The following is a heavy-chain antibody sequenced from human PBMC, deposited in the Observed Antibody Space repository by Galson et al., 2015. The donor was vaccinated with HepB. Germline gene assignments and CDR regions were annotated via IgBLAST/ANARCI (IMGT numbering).Heavy chain of an antibody. CDR1: GYTFTSYY. CDR3: AREDSHGDFPYYGMDV. J-gene: IGHJ6*02. D-gene: IGHD3-10*01. V-gene: IGHV1-46*01. CDR2: INPSGGST. Sequence: SVKVSCKASGYTFTSYYMHWVRQAPGQGLEWMGIINPSGGSTSYAQKFQGRVTMTRDTSTSTVYMELSSLRSEDTAVYYCAREDSHGDFPYYGMDVWGQGTTVTVSS.